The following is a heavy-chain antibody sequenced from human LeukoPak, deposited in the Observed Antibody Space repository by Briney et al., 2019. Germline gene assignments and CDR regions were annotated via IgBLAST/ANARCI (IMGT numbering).Heavy chain of an antibody. CDR2: ISGSGGST. D-gene: IGHD6-19*01. CDR1: GSTFSSYA. Sequence: GGSLRLSCAASGSTFSSYAMSWVRQAPGKGLEWVSAISGSGGSTYYADSVKGRFTISRDNSKNTLYLQMNSLRAEDTAVYYCAPSIAVAGWFDYWGQGTLVTVSS. V-gene: IGHV3-23*01. J-gene: IGHJ4*02. CDR3: APSIAVAGWFDY.